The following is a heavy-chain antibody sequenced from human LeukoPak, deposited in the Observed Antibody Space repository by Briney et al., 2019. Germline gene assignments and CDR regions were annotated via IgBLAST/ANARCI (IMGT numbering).Heavy chain of an antibody. CDR1: GFTFSSYS. J-gene: IGHJ4*02. V-gene: IGHV3-48*01. CDR3: ARDPM. Sequence: PGGSLRLSCAASGFTFSSYSMNWVRKAPGKGLEGVSYISSSSSTIYYADSVKGRFTISRDNAKNSLYLQMNSLRAEDTAVYYCARDPMWGQGTLVTVSS. CDR2: ISSSSSTI.